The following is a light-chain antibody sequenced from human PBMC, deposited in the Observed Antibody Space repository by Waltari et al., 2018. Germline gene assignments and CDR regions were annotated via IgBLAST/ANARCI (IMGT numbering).Light chain of an antibody. CDR2: DAS. CDR3: QQYNRWPPIT. CDR1: QSVSSN. V-gene: IGKV3-15*01. J-gene: IGKJ5*01. Sequence: VVLTQYPATLSVSPGESAIISCRASQSVSSNLAWYQQKPGQAPRPLIYDASTRASSIPARFRGSGSGTEFTLTINSLQFEDSATNYCQQYNRWPPITFGQGTRLDIK.